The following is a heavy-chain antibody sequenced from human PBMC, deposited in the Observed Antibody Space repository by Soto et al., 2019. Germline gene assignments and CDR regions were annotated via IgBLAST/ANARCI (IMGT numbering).Heavy chain of an antibody. CDR2: ISAYNGNT. V-gene: IGHV1-18*01. J-gene: IGHJ4*02. CDR3: ARIPVLEQQLVQPPLFDY. CDR1: GYTFTSYG. D-gene: IGHD6-13*01. Sequence: ASVKVSCKASGYTFTSYGISWVRQAPGQGLEWMGWISAYNGNTNYAQKLQGRVTMTTDTSTSTAYMELRSLRSDDTAVYYCARIPVLEQQLVQPPLFDYWGQGTLVTVSS.